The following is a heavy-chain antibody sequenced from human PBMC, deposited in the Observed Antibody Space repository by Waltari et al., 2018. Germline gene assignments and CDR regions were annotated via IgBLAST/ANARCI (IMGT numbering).Heavy chain of an antibody. Sequence: EVQLAESGGGLVQPGGSLRLSFAASGFTFSNYAMHWVRQAPGKGLEWVSGINGNGDNRNYADSVKDRFTISRDNSKNTLSLQMNSLRGEDTAVYFCAKDARSPGRPLDYWGQGTLVTVSS. D-gene: IGHD3-10*01. CDR2: INGNGDNR. J-gene: IGHJ4*02. V-gene: IGHV3-23*04. CDR3: AKDARSPGRPLDY. CDR1: GFTFSNYA.